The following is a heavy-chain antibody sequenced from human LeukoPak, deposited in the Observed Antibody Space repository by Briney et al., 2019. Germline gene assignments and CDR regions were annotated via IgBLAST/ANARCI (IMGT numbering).Heavy chain of an antibody. CDR1: GFTVSSNY. D-gene: IGHD6-19*01. V-gene: IGHV3-66*01. Sequence: PGGSLRLSCAASGFTVSSNYMSWVRQAPGKGLEWVSIIHSGGATYYANSVKGRFTISRDNSQNTLYLQMHSLKVEGTAIYYCARGLYTSGWLDYWGQGTLVTVSS. CDR2: IHSGGAT. CDR3: ARGLYTSGWLDY. J-gene: IGHJ4*02.